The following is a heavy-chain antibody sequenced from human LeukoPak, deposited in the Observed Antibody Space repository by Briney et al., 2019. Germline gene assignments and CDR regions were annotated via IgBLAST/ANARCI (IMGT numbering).Heavy chain of an antibody. Sequence: SETLSLTCSVSDGSINSYYWNWIRRPPGKGLEWIGYIYYNGNTNYSPSLKSRVTLSVDTSKNLFSLKVSSVTAADTAVYYCARGRSNYYGMDVWGQGTTVTVSS. J-gene: IGHJ6*02. V-gene: IGHV4-59*01. CDR2: IYYNGNT. CDR3: ARGRSNYYGMDV. D-gene: IGHD1-26*01. CDR1: DGSINSYY.